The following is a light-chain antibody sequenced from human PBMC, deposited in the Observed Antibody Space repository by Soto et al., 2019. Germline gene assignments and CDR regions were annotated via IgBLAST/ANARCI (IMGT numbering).Light chain of an antibody. CDR3: QQRSNWPPIT. CDR2: DAS. J-gene: IGKJ5*01. Sequence: EIVLTHSPATLSVSPGERATLSCSASQMVSSYLAWYQQRPGQAPRLLIYDASNRATGIPARFSGSGSGTDFTLTISSLEPEDFAVYYCQQRSNWPPITFGQGTRLEIK. V-gene: IGKV3-11*01. CDR1: QMVSSY.